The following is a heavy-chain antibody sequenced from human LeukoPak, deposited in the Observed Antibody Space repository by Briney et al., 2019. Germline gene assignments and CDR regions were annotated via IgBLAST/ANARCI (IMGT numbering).Heavy chain of an antibody. Sequence: GESLQISCKGSGYSFTSYWIGWVRQMPGKGLEWMGIIYPGDSDTRYSPSFQGQVTISADKSISTAYLQWSSLKASDTAMYYCARGDYDILTGYYGDAFDIWGQGTMVTVSS. D-gene: IGHD3-9*01. CDR3: ARGDYDILTGYYGDAFDI. J-gene: IGHJ3*02. CDR2: IYPGDSDT. V-gene: IGHV5-51*01. CDR1: GYSFTSYW.